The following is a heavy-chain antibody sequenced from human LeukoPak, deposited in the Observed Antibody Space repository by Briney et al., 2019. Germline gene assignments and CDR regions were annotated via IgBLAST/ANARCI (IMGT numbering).Heavy chain of an antibody. Sequence: ASVKVSCKASGYTFSGYYMHWVRQAPGQGLEWMGRIDPHSGGTNYAQKFQDRVTMTGDTSISTVYMELSRLRSDDTAVIYCARGYTYAFDSWGQGTLVTVSS. CDR1: GYTFSGYY. J-gene: IGHJ4*02. CDR2: IDPHSGGT. CDR3: ARGYTYAFDS. D-gene: IGHD5-18*01. V-gene: IGHV1-2*06.